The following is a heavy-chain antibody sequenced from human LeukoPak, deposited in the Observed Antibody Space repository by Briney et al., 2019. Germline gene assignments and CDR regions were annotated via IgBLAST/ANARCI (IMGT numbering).Heavy chain of an antibody. J-gene: IGHJ6*03. D-gene: IGHD3-10*01. CDR3: ARHVKGIQGYYYYYYMDV. CDR1: GGSISSSSYY. CDR2: IYYSGST. V-gene: IGHV4-39*01. Sequence: SETLSLTCTVSGGSISSSSYYWGWIRQPPGKGLEWIGSIYYSGSTYYNPSLKSRVTISVDTSKNQFSLKLSSVTAADTAVYYCARHVKGIQGYYYYYYMDVWGKGTTVTVSS.